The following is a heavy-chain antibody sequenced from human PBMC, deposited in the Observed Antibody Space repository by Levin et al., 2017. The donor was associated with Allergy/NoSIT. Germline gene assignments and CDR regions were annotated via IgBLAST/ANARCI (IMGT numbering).Heavy chain of an antibody. CDR2: ISGSADST. V-gene: IGHV3-23*01. Sequence: PGGSLRLSCAASGFTFSTSAMSWVRQAPGKGLEWVSVISGSADSTHYADSVKGRFTISRDNSKNSLYLQMNSLRAEDTAVYYCAHALSVYYFDYWGQGTLVTVSS. J-gene: IGHJ4*02. CDR1: GFTFSTSA. CDR3: AHALSVYYFDY.